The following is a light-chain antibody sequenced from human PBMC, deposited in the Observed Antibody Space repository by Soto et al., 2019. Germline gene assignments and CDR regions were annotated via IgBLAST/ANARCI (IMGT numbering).Light chain of an antibody. CDR2: AAS. V-gene: IGKV1-12*01. J-gene: IGKJ3*01. Sequence: DIHMTQSPSFVSASVGDRVTITCRASQGISTWLAWYQQKPGKAPNLLIYAASNLQNGVPSRFSGSGSGTEFTLTISSLQPEDFATYYCQQTNTFPLSFGHGTKVDVK. CDR1: QGISTW. CDR3: QQTNTFPLS.